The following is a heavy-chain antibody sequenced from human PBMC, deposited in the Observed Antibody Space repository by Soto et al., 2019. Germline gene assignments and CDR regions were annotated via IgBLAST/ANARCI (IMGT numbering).Heavy chain of an antibody. J-gene: IGHJ6*02. CDR1: GGSISSDGNY. Sequence: QVQLQESGPGLVKSSQTLSLTCTVSGGSISSDGNYWSWIRQHPGKGLEWIGYIYYSGSTNYNPSLKSLFTISVDTSKNQFSLKLNSVTAADTAVYYCARARMVRGIIYYYGMDVWGQGTTVTVSS. V-gene: IGHV4-31*01. CDR2: IYYSGST. D-gene: IGHD3-10*01. CDR3: ARARMVRGIIYYYGMDV.